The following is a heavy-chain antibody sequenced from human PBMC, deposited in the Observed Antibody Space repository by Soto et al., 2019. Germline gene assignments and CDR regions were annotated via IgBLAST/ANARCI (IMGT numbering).Heavy chain of an antibody. J-gene: IGHJ4*02. CDR1: VGSISSGGYS. CDR3: ARGYYDSSGYPYSFDS. Sequence: VSLTCAVSVGSISSGGYSWSWIRQPPGKGLEWIGYIYHSGSTYYTPSLKSRVTISVDRSKNQFSLKLSSVTAADTAVYYCARGYYDSSGYPYSFDSWGQGTLVTVS. CDR2: IYHSGST. V-gene: IGHV4-30-2*01. D-gene: IGHD3-22*01.